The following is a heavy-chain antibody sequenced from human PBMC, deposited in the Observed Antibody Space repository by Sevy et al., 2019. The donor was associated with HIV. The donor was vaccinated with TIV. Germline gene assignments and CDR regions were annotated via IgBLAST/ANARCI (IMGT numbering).Heavy chain of an antibody. CDR2: ISLSGSTI. CDR1: GFTFSDYF. Sequence: GSLRLSCAASGFTFSDYFMSWIRQAPGKGLEWISYISLSGSTIYYADSVKGRFTISRDNAKNSLYLQMNSLRAEDTAVYYCARENRHCTNGICYGYYGMDVWGQGTAVTVSS. V-gene: IGHV3-11*01. J-gene: IGHJ6*02. CDR3: ARENRHCTNGICYGYYGMDV. D-gene: IGHD2-8*01.